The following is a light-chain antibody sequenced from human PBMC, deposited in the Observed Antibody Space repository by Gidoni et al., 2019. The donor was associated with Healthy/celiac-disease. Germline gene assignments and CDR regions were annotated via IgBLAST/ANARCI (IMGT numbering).Light chain of an antibody. V-gene: IGKV1-NL1*01. CDR3: QQSYSTAWT. CDR1: QGISNS. CDR2: AAS. Sequence: DIQMTQSPSSLSASAGDRVTITCRASQGISNSLAWYQQKPGKAPKLLLYAASRLESGVPSRFSGSGSGTDYTLTISSLQPEDSATYYCQQSYSTAWTFGQGTKVEIK. J-gene: IGKJ1*01.